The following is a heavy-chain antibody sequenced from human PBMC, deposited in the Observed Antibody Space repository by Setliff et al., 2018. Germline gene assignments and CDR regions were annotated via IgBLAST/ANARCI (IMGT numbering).Heavy chain of an antibody. CDR3: AKVGWSYGMDV. J-gene: IGHJ6*02. CDR2: ISSYI. CDR1: GFTFSSSA. Sequence: GGSLRLSCAASGFTFSSSAMAWVRQAPGKGLEWVSAISSYIYYADSVKGRFTMSRDNAKNSLYLQMNSLRAEDTAVYYCAKVGWSYGMDVWGQGTTVTVSS. D-gene: IGHD2-15*01. V-gene: IGHV3-21*04.